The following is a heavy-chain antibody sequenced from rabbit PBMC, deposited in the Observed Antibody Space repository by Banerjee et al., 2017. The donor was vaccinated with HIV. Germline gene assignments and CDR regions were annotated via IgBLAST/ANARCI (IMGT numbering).Heavy chain of an antibody. J-gene: IGHJ4*01. Sequence: EESGGRLVKPDETLTLTCTASGIDFSSSYWICWVRQAPGKGPEWIACIYAGSGGSTYYASWAKGRFTISKTSSTTVTLQMTSLTAADTATYFCARDLAGVIGWNFNVWGPGTLGT. V-gene: IGHV1S45*01. D-gene: IGHD4-1*01. CDR2: IYAGSGGST. CDR1: GIDFSSSYW. CDR3: ARDLAGVIGWNFNV.